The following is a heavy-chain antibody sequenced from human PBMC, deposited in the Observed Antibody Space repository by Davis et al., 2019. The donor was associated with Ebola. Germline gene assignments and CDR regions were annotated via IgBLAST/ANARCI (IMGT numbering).Heavy chain of an antibody. CDR3: AREVGGSYYKDYYYMDV. CDR1: GFTFSTYA. V-gene: IGHV3-23*01. Sequence: GESLKISCAASGFTFSTYAMSWVRQAPGKGLEWVSAISGSGGSTYYADSVKGRFTISRDNSKNTLYLQMNSLRAEDTAVYYCAREVGGSYYKDYYYMDVWGKGTTVTVSS. J-gene: IGHJ6*03. CDR2: ISGSGGST. D-gene: IGHD1-26*01.